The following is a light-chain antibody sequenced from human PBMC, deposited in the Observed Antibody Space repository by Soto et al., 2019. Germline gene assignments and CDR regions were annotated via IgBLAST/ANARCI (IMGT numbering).Light chain of an antibody. V-gene: IGKV2-28*01. CDR1: QSLLQSNGYNY. CDR3: MQSQQSPPT. CDR2: FGS. Sequence: DIVMTQSPLSLPVTPREPASISCSSSQSLLQSNGYNYLDWYLQKPGQSPQLLIYFGSYRASGVPDRFSGSGSGTDFTLKIRRVEAEDVGVYYCMQSQQSPPTFGQGTKVEI. J-gene: IGKJ1*01.